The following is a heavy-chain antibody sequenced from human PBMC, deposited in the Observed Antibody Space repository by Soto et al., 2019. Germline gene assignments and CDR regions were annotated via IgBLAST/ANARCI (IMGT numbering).Heavy chain of an antibody. D-gene: IGHD3-16*01. J-gene: IGHJ4*02. CDR1: GFTFSSYG. V-gene: IGHV3-23*04. CDR3: AGPRRGRAGGKLDY. CDR2: ISRGGGST. Sequence: EVQLVESGGGLVQPGGSLRLSCAASGFTFSSYGMSWVRQAPGKGLEWVSSISRGGGSTYFADSVKGRFTISRDNSKNSPYRQRKSMRSEDTAVYCFAGPRRGRAGGKLDYWGKGTRFPVS.